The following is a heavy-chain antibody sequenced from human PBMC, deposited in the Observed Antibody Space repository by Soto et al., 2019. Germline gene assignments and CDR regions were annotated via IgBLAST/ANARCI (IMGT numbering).Heavy chain of an antibody. V-gene: IGHV1-24*01. J-gene: IGHJ1*01. CDR3: ATDDSPGFA. CDR2: FDPEGGET. D-gene: IGHD3-16*01. Sequence: ASVKVSCKVSGYSLTQLSIHWVRQAPGQGLEWMGGFDPEGGETNYAQKFQGRVTMTEDTSTDTAYMELSSLRSEDTAVYYCATDDSPGFAWGQGTLVTVSS. CDR1: GYSLTQLS.